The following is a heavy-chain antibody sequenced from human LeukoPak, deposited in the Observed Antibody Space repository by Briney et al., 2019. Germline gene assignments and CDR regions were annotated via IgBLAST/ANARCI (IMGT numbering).Heavy chain of an antibody. V-gene: IGHV4-34*01. CDR1: GGSFSGYY. J-gene: IGHJ5*02. D-gene: IGHD2-2*01. CDR2: INHSGST. CDR3: ARGRKYCSSTSCYYNWFDP. Sequence: SETLSLTCAVYGGSFSGYYWSWIRQPPGKGLEWIGEINHSGSTNYNPSLKSRVTISVDTSKNQFSLKLSSVTAADTAVYYCARGRKYCSSTSCYYNWFDPWGQGTLVTVSS.